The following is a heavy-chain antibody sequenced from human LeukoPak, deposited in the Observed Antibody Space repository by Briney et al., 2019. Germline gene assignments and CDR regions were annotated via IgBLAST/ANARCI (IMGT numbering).Heavy chain of an antibody. J-gene: IGHJ6*03. CDR1: GFTFSSYG. V-gene: IGHV3-30*02. Sequence: GGSLRLSCAASGFTFSSYGMHWVRQAPGKGLEWVAFIRYDGSNKYYADSVKGRFTISRDNSKNTLYLQMNSLRAEDTAVYYCAKGSRDSSGYYYSYYYYYMDVWGKGTTVTVSS. CDR2: IRYDGSNK. CDR3: AKGSRDSSGYYYSYYYYYMDV. D-gene: IGHD3-22*01.